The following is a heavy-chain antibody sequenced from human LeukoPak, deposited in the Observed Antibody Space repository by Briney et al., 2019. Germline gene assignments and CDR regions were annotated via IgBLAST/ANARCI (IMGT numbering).Heavy chain of an antibody. CDR3: ARNMWNDPSYYYYYMDV. V-gene: IGHV3-7*01. CDR1: GFTFSSHW. CDR2: LKKDVGEK. Sequence: GGSLRLSCAASGFTFSSHWMSWVRQAPGKGLEWVASLKKDVGEKYYVDSVKGRFTISRDNAKNSLYLQMNSLRAEDTAVYYCARNMWNDPSYYYYYMDVWGKGTTVTVSS. D-gene: IGHD1-1*01. J-gene: IGHJ6*03.